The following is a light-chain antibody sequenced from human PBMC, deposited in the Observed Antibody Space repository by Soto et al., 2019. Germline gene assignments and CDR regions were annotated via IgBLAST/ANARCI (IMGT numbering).Light chain of an antibody. Sequence: IQLTQSPSSLSASVGDRVTITCRASQGISSYLAWYQQKPGKATKLLIDAASTLQSGVPSRFSGSGAGTDVTLTISRLHDEDFATYYCQQLNSYPPTFGGGTKVEIK. V-gene: IGKV1-9*01. CDR3: QQLNSYPPT. CDR2: AAS. J-gene: IGKJ4*01. CDR1: QGISSY.